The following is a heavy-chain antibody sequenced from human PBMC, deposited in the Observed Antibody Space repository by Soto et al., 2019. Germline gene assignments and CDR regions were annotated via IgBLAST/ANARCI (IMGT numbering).Heavy chain of an antibody. CDR2: ISSSSSYI. J-gene: IGHJ4*02. D-gene: IGHD4-17*01. CDR3: ARDSERDYGDYEGY. Sequence: GGSLRLSCAASGFTFSSYSMNWVRQAPGKGLEWVSSISSSSSYIYYADSVKGRFTISRDNAKNSLYLQMNSLRAEATAVYYCARDSERDYGDYEGYWGQGTLVTVSS. V-gene: IGHV3-21*01. CDR1: GFTFSSYS.